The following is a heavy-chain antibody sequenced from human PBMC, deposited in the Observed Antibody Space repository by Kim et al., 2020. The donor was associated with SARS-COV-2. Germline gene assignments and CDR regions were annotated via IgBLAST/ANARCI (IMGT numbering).Heavy chain of an antibody. CDR3: ARDGDYYEDCSGYYGNWFDP. J-gene: IGHJ5*02. D-gene: IGHD3-22*01. V-gene: IGHV3-21*01. CDR2: ISSSSSYI. Sequence: GGSLRLSCAASGFTFSSYSMNWVRQAPGKGLEWVSAISSSSSYIYYADSVKGRFTITRDNAKNSLYLQMNSLRAEDTAVYYCARDGDYYEDCSGYYGNWFDPWGQGTLVTVSS. CDR1: GFTFSSYS.